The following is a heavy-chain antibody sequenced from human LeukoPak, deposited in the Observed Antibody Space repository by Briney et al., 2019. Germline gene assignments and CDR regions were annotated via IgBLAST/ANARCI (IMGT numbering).Heavy chain of an antibody. V-gene: IGHV4-59*12. J-gene: IGHJ4*02. CDR1: GGSISSYY. D-gene: IGHD2-15*01. CDR3: ARGSSFDGYCSAGACDAGYYDS. CDR2: IYYSGST. Sequence: PSETLSLTCTVSGGSISSYYWSWIRQPPGKGLEWIGYIYYSGSTNYNPSLKSRVTISVDTSKNQFSLKLTSVTAADTAVYFCARGSSFDGYCSAGACDAGYYDSWGQGTPVTVSS.